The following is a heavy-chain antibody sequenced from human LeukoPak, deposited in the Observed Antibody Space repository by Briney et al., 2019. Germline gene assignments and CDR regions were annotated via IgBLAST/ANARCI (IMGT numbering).Heavy chain of an antibody. CDR3: ARDGGDLGWFDP. Sequence: PSETLSLTCAVYGGSFSGYYWSWIRQPPGKGLEWIGEINHSGSTNYNPSLKSRVTISVDTSKNQFPLKLSSVTAADTAVYYCARDGGDLGWFDPWGQGTLVTVSS. CDR1: GGSFSGYY. D-gene: IGHD3-16*01. J-gene: IGHJ5*02. CDR2: INHSGST. V-gene: IGHV4-34*01.